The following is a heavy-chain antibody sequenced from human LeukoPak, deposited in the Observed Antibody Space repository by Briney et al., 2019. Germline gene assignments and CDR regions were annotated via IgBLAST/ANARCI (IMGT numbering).Heavy chain of an antibody. Sequence: ASVKVSCKVSGYSLTGVSKYWVRQAPGKGLEWMGGFDLDGAGETFFAQKFEGRVTMTEDTSADTVYLELTSLRSDDTAVYYCAMGDPYQLLVEWGQGTLVTVSS. J-gene: IGHJ4*02. CDR1: GYSLTGVS. CDR2: FDLDGAGET. V-gene: IGHV1-24*01. D-gene: IGHD2-2*01. CDR3: AMGDPYQLLVE.